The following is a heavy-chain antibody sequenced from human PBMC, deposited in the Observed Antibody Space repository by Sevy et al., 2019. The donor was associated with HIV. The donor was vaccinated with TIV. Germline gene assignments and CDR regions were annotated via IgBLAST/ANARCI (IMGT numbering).Heavy chain of an antibody. D-gene: IGHD2-2*01. CDR2: INHSGST. CDR1: GGSFSGYY. V-gene: IGHV4-34*01. J-gene: IGHJ5*02. CDR3: ARAPPVVVVPGAPSWFDP. Sequence: SETLSLTCAVYGGSFSGYYWNWIRQSPGKGLEWIGEINHSGSTHYNPSPKSRVTIPVDTSKNQFSLRLNSVTAADTAVYYGARAPPVVVVPGAPSWFDPWGQGTLVTVSS.